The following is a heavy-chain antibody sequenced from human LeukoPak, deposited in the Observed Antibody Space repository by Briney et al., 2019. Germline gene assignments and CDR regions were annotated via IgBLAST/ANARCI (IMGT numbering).Heavy chain of an antibody. Sequence: GGSLRLSCAASGFTFSSYGMHWVRQAPGKGLEWVSVISYDGSNKYYADSVEGRFTISRDNSKNTLYLQMNSLKNEDTAVYYCTKDRVWNSFDSWGQGTLVTVSS. D-gene: IGHD1-1*01. V-gene: IGHV3-30*18. CDR1: GFTFSSYG. CDR3: TKDRVWNSFDS. J-gene: IGHJ4*02. CDR2: ISYDGSNK.